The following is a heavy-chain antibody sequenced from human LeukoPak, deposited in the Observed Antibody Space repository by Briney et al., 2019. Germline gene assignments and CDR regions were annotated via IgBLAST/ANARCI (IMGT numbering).Heavy chain of an antibody. CDR3: TRGGNDY. Sequence: GGSLSLSCAASGFTFSSYGMHWVRQAPGKGLEWVAFIRYDGSNKYYADSVKGRFTISRDNSKNTLYLQMNSLRAEDTAVYYCTRGGNDYWGQGTLVTVSS. CDR2: IRYDGSNK. D-gene: IGHD4-23*01. J-gene: IGHJ4*02. V-gene: IGHV3-30*02. CDR1: GFTFSSYG.